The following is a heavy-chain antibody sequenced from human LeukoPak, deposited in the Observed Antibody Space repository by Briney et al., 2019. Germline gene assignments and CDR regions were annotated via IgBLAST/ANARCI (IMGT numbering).Heavy chain of an antibody. V-gene: IGHV3-21*01. CDR2: VSSSSDYI. D-gene: IGHD7-27*01. J-gene: IGHJ4*02. CDR1: GFTFSSYS. CDR3: AREDWGSMDY. Sequence: GGSLRLSCAASGFTFSSYSMNWVRQAPGKGLEWVTSVSSSSDYIYYADSLKGRFTISRDNAKNSLYLQMNSLRAEDTAVYYCAREDWGSMDYWGQGTLVTVSS.